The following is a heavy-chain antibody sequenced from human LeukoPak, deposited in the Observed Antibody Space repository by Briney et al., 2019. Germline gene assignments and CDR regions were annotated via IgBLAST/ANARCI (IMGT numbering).Heavy chain of an antibody. J-gene: IGHJ4*02. CDR2: ISSSSSTI. CDR1: GFTFSSYS. Sequence: PGGSLRLSCAASGFTFSSYSMMWVRQAPGKGLEWVSYISSSSSTIYYADSVKGRFTISRDNAKNSLYLQMNSLRAEDTAVYYCARDLYCSGGSCYSRVFDYWGQGTLVTVSS. D-gene: IGHD2-15*01. V-gene: IGHV3-48*01. CDR3: ARDLYCSGGSCYSRVFDY.